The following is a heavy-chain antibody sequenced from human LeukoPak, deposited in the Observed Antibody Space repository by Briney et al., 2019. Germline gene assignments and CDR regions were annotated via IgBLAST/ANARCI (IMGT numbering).Heavy chain of an antibody. J-gene: IGHJ4*02. CDR2: TYYRSKWYN. Sequence: SQTLSLTCAISGDSVSTNSAAWNWIRQSPSRGLEWLGRTYYRSKWYNDYAVSVKSRITINPDTSKNQFSLHLNSVTPEDTAVYYCARGSVAIPGGVDNWGQGTLVTVSS. D-gene: IGHD6-19*01. CDR1: GDSVSTNSAA. V-gene: IGHV6-1*01. CDR3: ARGSVAIPGGVDN.